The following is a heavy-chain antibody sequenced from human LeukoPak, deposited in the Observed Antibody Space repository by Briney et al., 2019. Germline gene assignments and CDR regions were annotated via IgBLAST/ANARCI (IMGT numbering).Heavy chain of an antibody. CDR2: IYHSGNP. CDR1: GFTFSSYS. Sequence: AGGSLRLSCAASGFTFSSYSMNWVRQAPGKGLEWIGGIYHSGNPSYNPSLTSRVTISVDTSKNQCSLRLSSVTAAATAGSAWARRPLAYYEGSGYAGTHFDYWGQGTLVTVSS. D-gene: IGHD3-22*01. V-gene: IGHV4-38-2*01. CDR3: ARRPLAYYEGSGYAGTHFDY. J-gene: IGHJ4*02.